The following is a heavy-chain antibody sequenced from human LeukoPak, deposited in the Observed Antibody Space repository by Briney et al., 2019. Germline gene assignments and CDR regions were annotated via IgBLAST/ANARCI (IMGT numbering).Heavy chain of an antibody. Sequence: GGSLRLSCAASGFTFDGYSMNWVRQAPGKGLEWVASISMSGRYIHCAGSVRGRFTISRDNGRNSVYLQMTGLRIEDTATYFCARWLDGYTPLDYWGQGVLVTV. D-gene: IGHD5-24*01. J-gene: IGHJ4*02. CDR3: ARWLDGYTPLDY. V-gene: IGHV3-21*01. CDR2: ISMSGRYI. CDR1: GFTFDGYS.